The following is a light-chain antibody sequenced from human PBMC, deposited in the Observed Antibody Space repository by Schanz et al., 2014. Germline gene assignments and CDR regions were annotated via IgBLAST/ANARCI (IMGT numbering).Light chain of an antibody. CDR1: QSIRNW. Sequence: DMQMTQSPSTLSASVGDRVTIPCRASQSIRNWLAWYQQKPGKAPKLLIYDASSLESGVPSRFSGSGSGTEFTLTISSLQPEDFATYYCQQYNSYSWTFGQGTKVEIK. J-gene: IGKJ1*01. V-gene: IGKV1-5*01. CDR2: DAS. CDR3: QQYNSYSWT.